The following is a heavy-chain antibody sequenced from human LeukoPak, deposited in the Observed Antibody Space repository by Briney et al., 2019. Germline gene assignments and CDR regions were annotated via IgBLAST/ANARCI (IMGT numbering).Heavy chain of an antibody. J-gene: IGHJ4*02. Sequence: SETLSLTCTVSGGSISSSSYYWGWIRQPPGKGLEWMGSIYYSGSTYYNPSLKSRVTISVDTSKNQFSLKLSSVTAADTAVYYCARHGASITIFGVVITEFDYWGQGTLVTVSS. CDR3: ARHGASITIFGVVITEFDY. CDR2: IYYSGST. D-gene: IGHD3-3*01. CDR1: GGSISSSSYY. V-gene: IGHV4-39*01.